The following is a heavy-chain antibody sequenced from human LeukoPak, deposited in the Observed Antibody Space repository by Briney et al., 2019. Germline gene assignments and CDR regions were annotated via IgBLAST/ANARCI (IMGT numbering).Heavy chain of an antibody. V-gene: IGHV3-7*04. CDR2: IKYNGSDK. CDR1: VYTFSGFC. D-gene: IGHD3-16*01. Sequence: GGSLRLSCAACVYTFSGFCMSGVRQAPTKGLECVDNIKYNGSDKCYVDSVKGRFPVSRDNANNSLYLQMNSLRAEDRVVYYCVRGGGSFDSWGQGTLVSVPS. CDR3: VRGGGSFDS. J-gene: IGHJ4*02.